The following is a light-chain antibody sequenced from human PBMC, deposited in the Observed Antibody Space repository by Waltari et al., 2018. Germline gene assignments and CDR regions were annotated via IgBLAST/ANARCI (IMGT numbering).Light chain of an antibody. Sequence: SYVLTQPPSVSVDPGKPARLTCGGDDIWSKSVNWYQQKPGQAPVLVMFYDNDRPSEIPARFSGSNSGNTATLTITWVEAGDEADYHCQVWDDVTNSGVFGGGTKLTVL. CDR1: DIWSKS. V-gene: IGLV3-21*04. CDR2: YDN. CDR3: QVWDDVTNSGV. J-gene: IGLJ2*01.